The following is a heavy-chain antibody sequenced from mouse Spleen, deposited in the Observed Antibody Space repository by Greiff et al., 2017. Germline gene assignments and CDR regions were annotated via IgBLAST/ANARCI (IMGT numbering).Heavy chain of an antibody. CDR3: ARRGLRRYFDY. Sequence: QVQLQQSGAELVRPGASVKLSCKASGYTFTDYYINWVKQRPGQGLEWIARIYPGSGNTYYNEKFKGKATLTAEKSSSTAYMQLSSLTSEDSAVYFCARRGLRRYFDYWGQGTTLTVSS. D-gene: IGHD2-4*01. CDR2: IYPGSGNT. V-gene: IGHV1-76*01. CDR1: GYTFTDYY. J-gene: IGHJ2*01.